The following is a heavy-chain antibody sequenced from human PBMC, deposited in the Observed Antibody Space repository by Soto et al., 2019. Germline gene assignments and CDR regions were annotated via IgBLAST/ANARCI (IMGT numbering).Heavy chain of an antibody. CDR1: GFTFSSYW. D-gene: IGHD3-10*01. CDR2: INSDGSST. Sequence: EVQLVESGGGLVQPGGSLRLSCAASGFTFSSYWMHWVRQAPGKGLVWVSRINSDGSSTSYADSVKGRFTISRDNAKIPLYLQMNSPRAEDTAVYYCARGYSGSGHNWFDPWGQGTLVTVSP. J-gene: IGHJ5*02. V-gene: IGHV3-74*01. CDR3: ARGYSGSGHNWFDP.